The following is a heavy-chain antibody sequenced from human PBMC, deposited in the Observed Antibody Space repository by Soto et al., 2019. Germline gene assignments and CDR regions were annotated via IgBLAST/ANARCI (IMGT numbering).Heavy chain of an antibody. CDR3: ARHGAGFYYCYAMDG. V-gene: IGHV5-51*01. J-gene: IGHJ6*02. D-gene: IGHD3-16*01. Sequence: ESLKLSWIGCGYIFTLYWTCWVPQMPGKGLEWRGIIYPGDSDNRYSPSFQVQVTISADKSISTAYIQWKRLKASDTAMYYCARHGAGFYYCYAMDGWGQGTTVTLSS. CDR1: GYIFTLYW. CDR2: IYPGDSDN.